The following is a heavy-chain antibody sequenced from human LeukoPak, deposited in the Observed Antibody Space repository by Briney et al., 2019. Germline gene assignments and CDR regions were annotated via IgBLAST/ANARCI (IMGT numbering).Heavy chain of an antibody. J-gene: IGHJ4*02. D-gene: IGHD3-22*01. CDR2: IYYSGST. V-gene: IGHV4-30-4*08. CDR3: ARDQGGYDSSGYLGY. CDR1: GGSISSGDYY. Sequence: SETLSLTCTVSGGSISSGDYYWSWIRQPPGKGLEWIGYIYYSGSTYHNPSLKSRVTISVDTSKNQFSLTLSPVTAADTAVYYYARDQGGYDSSGYLGYWGQGTLVTVSS.